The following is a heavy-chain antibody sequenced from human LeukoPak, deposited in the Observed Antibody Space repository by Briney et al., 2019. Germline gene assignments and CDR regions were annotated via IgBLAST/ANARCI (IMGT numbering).Heavy chain of an antibody. CDR1: GFTFDDYA. J-gene: IGHJ5*02. Sequence: GGSLRLSCAASGFTFDDYAMHWVRHAPGKGLEWVSLISGDGGSTYYADSVKGRFTISRDNSKNSLYLQMNSLRTEDTALYYCAKEEGIAAAGTRWFDPWGQGTLVTVSS. V-gene: IGHV3-43*02. D-gene: IGHD6-13*01. CDR3: AKEEGIAAAGTRWFDP. CDR2: ISGDGGST.